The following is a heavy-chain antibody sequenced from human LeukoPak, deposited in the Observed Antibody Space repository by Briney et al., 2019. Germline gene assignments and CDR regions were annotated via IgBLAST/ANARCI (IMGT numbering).Heavy chain of an antibody. Sequence: PSETLSLTCAVSGGSINSHYWGWIRQPPGKGLQWIGDIYYTGKINYNPSLKSRVTITLDTSKDHLSLNLTSVLAADTAIYYCVRRDTGWNYFDYWGQGILITVSS. CDR3: VRRDTGWNYFDY. CDR2: IYYTGKI. V-gene: IGHV4-59*08. CDR1: GGSINSHY. J-gene: IGHJ4*02. D-gene: IGHD6-19*01.